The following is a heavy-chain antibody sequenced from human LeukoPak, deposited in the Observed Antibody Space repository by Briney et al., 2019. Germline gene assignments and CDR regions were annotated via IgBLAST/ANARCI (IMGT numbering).Heavy chain of an antibody. CDR3: AKASAYDSSGYYFGY. Sequence: GRSLRLSCAASGFTFDDYAMHWVRQAPGKGLEWVSGISWNSGSIGYADSVKGRFTISRDNAKNSLYLQMNSLRAEDTALYYCAKASAYDSSGYYFGYWGQGTLVTVSS. J-gene: IGHJ4*02. D-gene: IGHD3-22*01. V-gene: IGHV3-9*01. CDR2: ISWNSGSI. CDR1: GFTFDDYA.